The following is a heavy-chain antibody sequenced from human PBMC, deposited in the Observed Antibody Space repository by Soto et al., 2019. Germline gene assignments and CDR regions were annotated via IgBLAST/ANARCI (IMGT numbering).Heavy chain of an antibody. V-gene: IGHV3-73*01. CDR2: IRSKTNSYAT. D-gene: IGHD6-19*01. CDR3: TRQTDAVQWLVVPTDYNFDY. J-gene: IGHJ4*02. Sequence: SLRLSCASSGFTFGGSAMHWVRQASGKGLEWVGHIRSKTNSYATAYAESVKGRFTISRDDSMNTAYLQMNSLKTEDTAVYFCTRQTDAVQWLVVPTDYNFDYWGQGTLVTVSS. CDR1: GFTFGGSA.